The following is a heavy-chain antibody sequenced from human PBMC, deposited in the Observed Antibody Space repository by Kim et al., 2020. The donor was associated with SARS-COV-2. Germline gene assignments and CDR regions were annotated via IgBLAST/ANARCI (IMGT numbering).Heavy chain of an antibody. D-gene: IGHD3-10*01. V-gene: IGHV1-69*01. J-gene: IGHJ6*03. Sequence: AQKIQGRVTITADESTSTAYMELSSLRSEDTAVYYCARGVMVVFYYYIDVWGKGTTVTVSS. CDR3: ARGVMVVFYYYIDV.